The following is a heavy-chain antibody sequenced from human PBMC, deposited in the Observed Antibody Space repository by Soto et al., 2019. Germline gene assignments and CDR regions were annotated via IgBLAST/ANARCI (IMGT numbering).Heavy chain of an antibody. Sequence: QFQLVQSGDEVKKPGASVRVSCKASGYTFISYALSWVRQAPGQGLEWIGRVIPYTGNTFYGQKFQGRATITTDTATNTAYMDLRSLKSDDTAVYFCARDFLTRISWGSTTAQYSYYGMEVWGQGTMVTVSS. CDR2: VIPYTGNT. J-gene: IGHJ6*02. V-gene: IGHV1-18*01. CDR3: ARDFLTRISWGSTTAQYSYYGMEV. D-gene: IGHD3-9*01. CDR1: GYTFISYA.